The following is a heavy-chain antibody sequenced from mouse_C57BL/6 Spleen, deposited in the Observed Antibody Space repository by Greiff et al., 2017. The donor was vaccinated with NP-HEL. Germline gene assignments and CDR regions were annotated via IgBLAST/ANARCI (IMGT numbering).Heavy chain of an antibody. D-gene: IGHD3-3*01. Sequence: EVQLVESGPVLVKPGPSVKISCKASGFTFTDYYMHWVKQSHGKSLEWIGLVYPYNGGTSYNQKFKGQATLTVDPSSSTASLELNSLTSDDSAVYYCARLMGQDGDFDYWGQGTTLTVSS. CDR1: GFTFTDYY. J-gene: IGHJ2*01. CDR2: VYPYNGGT. CDR3: ARLMGQDGDFDY. V-gene: IGHV1-36*01.